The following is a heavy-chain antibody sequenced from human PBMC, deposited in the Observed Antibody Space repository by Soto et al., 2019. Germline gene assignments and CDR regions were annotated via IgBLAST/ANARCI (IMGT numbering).Heavy chain of an antibody. Sequence: ASVKVSCKASGGTFSSYTISWVRQAPGQGLEWMGWISAYNGNTNYAXKLQGXVTXXXXXSXXTAYMELRSLRSDDTAVYYCARESSSSCHDYWGQGTLVTVSS. V-gene: IGHV1-18*01. D-gene: IGHD6-13*01. CDR3: ARESSSSCHDY. CDR2: ISAYNGNT. CDR1: GGTFSSYT. J-gene: IGHJ4*02.